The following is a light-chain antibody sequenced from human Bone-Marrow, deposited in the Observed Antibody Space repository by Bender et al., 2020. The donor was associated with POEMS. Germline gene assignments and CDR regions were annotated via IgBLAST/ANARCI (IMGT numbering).Light chain of an antibody. CDR1: NSNIGAGYD. V-gene: IGLV1-40*01. CDR2: SSH. J-gene: IGLJ3*02. Sequence: QSVLTQPPSVSGAPGQTVTISCTGSNSNIGAGYDVHWYQQFPGAAPKLLIYSSHRRPSEVPDRFSGSRSGTSASLAISGLQSEDEADYYCAVWDDSLNGWVFGGGTKLTVL. CDR3: AVWDDSLNGWV.